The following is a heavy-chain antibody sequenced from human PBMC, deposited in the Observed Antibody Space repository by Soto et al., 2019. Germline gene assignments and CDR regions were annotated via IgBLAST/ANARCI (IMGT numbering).Heavy chain of an antibody. CDR2: ISYDGSNK. CDR1: GFTFSSYG. Sequence: PGGSLRLSCAASGFTFSSYGIHWVRQAPGKGLEWVAVISYDGSNKYYADSVKGRFTISRDNSKNTLYLQMNSLRAEDTAVYYCAKDWRWLQFGGYFDYWGQGTLVTVSS. V-gene: IGHV3-30*18. D-gene: IGHD5-12*01. J-gene: IGHJ4*02. CDR3: AKDWRWLQFGGYFDY.